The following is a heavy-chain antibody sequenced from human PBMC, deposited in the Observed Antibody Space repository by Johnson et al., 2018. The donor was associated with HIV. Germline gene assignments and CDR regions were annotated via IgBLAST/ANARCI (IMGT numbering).Heavy chain of an antibody. D-gene: IGHD5-24*01. CDR3: ARACRDGYTCDAFDI. V-gene: IGHV3-66*01. J-gene: IGHJ3*02. CDR1: GFTFSSYD. CDR2: LFSGGST. Sequence: VQLVESGGDLVQPGGSLRLSCAASGFTFSSYDMTWVRQAPGKGLEWVSVLFSGGSTYYADSVKGRFTISRDNSKNTLYLQMNSLRAEDTAVYYCARACRDGYTCDAFDIWGQGTMVTVSS.